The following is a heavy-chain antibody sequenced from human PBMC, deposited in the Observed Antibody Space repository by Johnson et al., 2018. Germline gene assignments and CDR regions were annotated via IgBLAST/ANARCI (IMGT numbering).Heavy chain of an antibody. CDR2: ISYDGSNT. V-gene: IGHV3-30*03. J-gene: IGHJ3*02. Sequence: QVQLVQSGGGVVQPRRSLRLSCAASGFSFYKYGMHWVRQAPGKGLEWVAVISYDGSNTFYVESVKGRFTISRDNSKNTLYLQMNNLRDEDTAVYYCYSVEMATGVDAFEIWGQGTMVTVSS. D-gene: IGHD5-24*01. CDR3: YSVEMATGVDAFEI. CDR1: GFSFYKYG.